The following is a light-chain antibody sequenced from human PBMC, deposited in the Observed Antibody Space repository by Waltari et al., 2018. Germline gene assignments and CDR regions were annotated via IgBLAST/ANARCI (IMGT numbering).Light chain of an antibody. CDR2: EVS. V-gene: IGLV2-23*02. CDR1: SSDVGNYNL. J-gene: IGLJ2*01. Sequence: QSALTQPASVSGSPGQSITISCTGTSSDVGNYNLVSWYQQHPGKAPKLIIYEVSQRPSGVSNRFSGSTSGTTASLTISGLQAEDEADFYCCSYAGSGSSVVFGGGTKLTVL. CDR3: CSYAGSGSSVV.